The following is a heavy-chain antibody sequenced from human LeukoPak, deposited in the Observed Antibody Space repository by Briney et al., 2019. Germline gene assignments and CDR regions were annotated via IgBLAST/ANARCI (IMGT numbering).Heavy chain of an antibody. CDR2: ISYDGSNK. D-gene: IGHD6-13*01. J-gene: IGHJ5*02. CDR1: GFTFSSYA. V-gene: IGHV3-30*04. Sequence: GRSLRLSCAASGFTFSSYAMHWVRQAPGKGLEWVAVISYDGSNKYYADSVKGRFTISRDNSKNTLYLQMNSLRAEDTAVYYCASSSSWYNWFDPWGQGTLVTVSS. CDR3: ASSSSWYNWFDP.